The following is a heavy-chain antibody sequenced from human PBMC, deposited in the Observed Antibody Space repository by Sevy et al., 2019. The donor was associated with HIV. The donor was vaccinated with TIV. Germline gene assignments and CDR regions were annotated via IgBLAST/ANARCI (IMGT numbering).Heavy chain of an antibody. CDR2: IYYSGST. J-gene: IGHJ6*03. Sequence: SETLSLTCTVSGGSISSYYWSWIRQPPGKGLEWIGYIYYSGSTNYNPSLKSRVTISVDTSKNQFSLMLSSVTAADTAVYYCARDLPSYDFWSGSFYYYMDVWGKGTTVTVSS. V-gene: IGHV4-59*01. CDR1: GGSISSYY. CDR3: ARDLPSYDFWSGSFYYYMDV. D-gene: IGHD3-3*01.